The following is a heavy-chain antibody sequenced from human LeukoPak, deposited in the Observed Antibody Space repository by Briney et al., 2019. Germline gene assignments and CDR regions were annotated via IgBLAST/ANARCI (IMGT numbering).Heavy chain of an antibody. CDR3: ARVIYDSSGYYYGYYYYMDV. V-gene: IGHV1-69*13. CDR1: GGTFSSYA. CDR2: IIPIFGTA. J-gene: IGHJ6*03. D-gene: IGHD3-22*01. Sequence: SVKGSCKASGGTFSSYAISWVRQAPGQGLEWMGGIIPIFGTANYAQKFQGRVTITADESTRTAYMELSSLRSEDAAVYYCARVIYDSSGYYYGYYYYMDVWGKGTTVTVSS.